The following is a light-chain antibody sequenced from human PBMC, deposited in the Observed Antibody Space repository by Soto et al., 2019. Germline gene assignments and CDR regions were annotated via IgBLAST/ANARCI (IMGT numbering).Light chain of an antibody. CDR1: TGTVTTTHY. CDR2: DKS. J-gene: IGLJ3*02. V-gene: IGLV7-46*01. Sequence: QAVGTQEASLTVSPGGSVTLTCDSSTGTVTTTHYPYWFQQRAGQAPRTLIYDKSNKHSWTPARFSGSLLGGKAALTLSGAQPEDEADYYCLLFYDGLRVFGGGTKLTVL. CDR3: LLFYDGLRV.